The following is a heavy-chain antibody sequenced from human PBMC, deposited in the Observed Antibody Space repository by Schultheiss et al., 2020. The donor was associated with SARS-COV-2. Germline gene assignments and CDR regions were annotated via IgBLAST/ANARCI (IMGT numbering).Heavy chain of an antibody. CDR3: TRGPNYVRFDP. J-gene: IGHJ5*02. CDR1: GGSISSSSYY. Sequence: SQTLSLTCTVSGGSISSSSYYWTWIRQPPGKGLEWIGSAHHTGRTYYNPSLKSRVTISVDTSKNQFSLKLSSVTPEDTAVYYCTRGPNYVRFDPWGQGTLVTVSS. D-gene: IGHD3-16*01. V-gene: IGHV4-39*01. CDR2: AHHTGRT.